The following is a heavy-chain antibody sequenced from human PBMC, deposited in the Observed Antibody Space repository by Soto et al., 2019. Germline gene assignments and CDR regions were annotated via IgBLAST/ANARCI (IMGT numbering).Heavy chain of an antibody. V-gene: IGHV1-69*12. Sequence: QVQLVQSGAEVKKPGSSVKVSCKSSGGTFSNYGFSWVRQAPGQGLECMGVIVPIFGAEHPQKFQGRVTIAADESTNKVAMELGGLGSEDTAVYYCARGGREYEGSGSCQGDVWGQGTTVTVSS. CDR3: ARGGREYEGSGSCQGDV. CDR1: GGTFSNYG. D-gene: IGHD6-19*01. J-gene: IGHJ6*02. CDR2: IVPIFGA.